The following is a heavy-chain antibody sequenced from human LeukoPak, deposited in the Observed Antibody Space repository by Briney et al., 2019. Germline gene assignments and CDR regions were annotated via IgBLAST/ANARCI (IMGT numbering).Heavy chain of an antibody. D-gene: IGHD1-26*01. CDR1: GFTFSSYG. CDR3: AKHSGSYFLYYVDS. V-gene: IGHV3-23*01. CDR2: ISGSGYNT. Sequence: PGGSLRLSCAASGFTFSSYGMSWVRQAPGKGLQWVATISGSGYNTAYADYVKGRFTISRDNSQNTVFLQMNSLRDEDTALYYCAKHSGSYFLYYVDSWGQGAMLTVSS. J-gene: IGHJ4*02.